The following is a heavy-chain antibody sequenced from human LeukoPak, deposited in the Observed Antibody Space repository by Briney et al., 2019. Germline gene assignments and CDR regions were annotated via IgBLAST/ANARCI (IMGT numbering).Heavy chain of an antibody. J-gene: IGHJ4*02. CDR2: IYYSGST. D-gene: IGHD2-2*01. Sequence: SETLSLTCTVSGGSISSSSYYWGWIRQPPGKGLEWIGSIYYSGSTYYNPSLKSRVTISVDTSKNQFSLKLSSVTAADTAVYYCARHGGGRYILVVPAPLLDYGGQGTLVTVSS. V-gene: IGHV4-39*01. CDR3: ARHGGGRYILVVPAPLLDY. CDR1: GGSISSSSYY.